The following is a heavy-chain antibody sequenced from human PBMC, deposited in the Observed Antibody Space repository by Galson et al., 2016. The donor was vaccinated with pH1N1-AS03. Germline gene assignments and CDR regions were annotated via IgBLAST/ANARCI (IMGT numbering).Heavy chain of an antibody. V-gene: IGHV4-39*01. D-gene: IGHD3-16*02. CDR3: ARHAQDYLWGSYRYYDY. J-gene: IGHJ4*02. CDR1: GGSITSSSSY. CDR2: IHYRGTT. Sequence: SETLSLTCTVSGGSITSSSSYWGWIRQPPGKGLEWIGSIHYRGTTYYNTSLKSRITISVYTSKSQFSLRLSSLTAADTAVYYCARHAQDYLWGSYRYYDYWGQGTLVT.